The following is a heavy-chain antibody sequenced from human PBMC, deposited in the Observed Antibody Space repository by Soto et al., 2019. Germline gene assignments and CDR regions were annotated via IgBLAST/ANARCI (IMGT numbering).Heavy chain of an antibody. CDR1: GGPISSSRFW. J-gene: IGHJ3*02. CDR3: ARRNLIRAGDYPRNAFDI. Sequence: LQLQESGPGLAKPSETLSLTCTVSGGPISSSRFWWGWIRQPPGKGLEWIGGIYYSGSTNYTPSLKRLVTISVDTSKNQFSLKLSSVTAADTAVYYCARRNLIRAGDYPRNAFDIGGPGTLVTVSS. V-gene: IGHV4-39*01. D-gene: IGHD4-17*01. CDR2: IYYSGST.